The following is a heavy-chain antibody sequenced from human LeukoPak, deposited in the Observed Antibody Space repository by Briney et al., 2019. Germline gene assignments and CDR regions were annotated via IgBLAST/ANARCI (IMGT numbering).Heavy chain of an antibody. V-gene: IGHV1-8*01. CDR2: MNPNSGNT. CDR1: GYTFTSYD. CDR3: AREKGVEMATMDFDY. D-gene: IGHD5-24*01. Sequence: VASVKVSCKASGYTFTSYDINWVRQATGQGLEWMGWMNPNSGNTGYAQKFQGRVTMTRDTSTSTVYMELSSLRSEDTAVYYCAREKGVEMATMDFDYWGQGTLVTVSS. J-gene: IGHJ4*02.